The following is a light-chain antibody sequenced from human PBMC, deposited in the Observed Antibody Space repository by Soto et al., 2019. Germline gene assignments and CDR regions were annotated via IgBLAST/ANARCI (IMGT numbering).Light chain of an antibody. CDR2: QDN. Sequence: NFMLTQPHSVSESPGKTVTISCTRSGGSIASTYVQWYQQRPGSAPTPVIFQDNERPSGVPDRFSGSIDTSSNSASLTISGLKTEDEADYYCHSYDTSAHWVFGGGTKLT. V-gene: IGLV6-57*04. CDR1: GGSIASTY. J-gene: IGLJ3*02. CDR3: HSYDTSAHWV.